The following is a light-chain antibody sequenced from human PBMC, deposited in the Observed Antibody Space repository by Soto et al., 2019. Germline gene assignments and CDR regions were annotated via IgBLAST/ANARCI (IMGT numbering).Light chain of an antibody. Sequence: QSVLTQPPSVSGAPGQSVTIPCTGSRSNIGSGFDVHWYQQVPGTAPKLLIFGNNNRPSGVPDRFSGSKSGSSASLATAGLQAEDEADYFCQSYDNSLRVLFGGGTKLTVL. CDR1: RSNIGSGFD. V-gene: IGLV1-40*01. CDR2: GNN. CDR3: QSYDNSLRVL. J-gene: IGLJ2*01.